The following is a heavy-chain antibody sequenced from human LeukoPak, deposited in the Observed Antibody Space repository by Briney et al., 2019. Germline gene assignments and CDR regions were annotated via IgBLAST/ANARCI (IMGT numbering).Heavy chain of an antibody. CDR2: ISSSGSTI. J-gene: IGHJ6*03. CDR3: ARDSVAIAYYYYYMDV. CDR1: GFTFGDYY. V-gene: IGHV3-11*04. Sequence: PGGSLRLSCADSGFTFGDYYMSWIRQAPGKGLEWVSYISSSGSTIHYADSVKGRFTISRDNAKNSLYLQMNSLRAEDTAVYYCARDSVAIAYYYYYMDVWGKGTTVTVSS. D-gene: IGHD5-12*01.